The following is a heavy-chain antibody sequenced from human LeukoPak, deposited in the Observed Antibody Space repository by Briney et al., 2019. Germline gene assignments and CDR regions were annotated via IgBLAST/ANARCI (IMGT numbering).Heavy chain of an antibody. Sequence: PGGSLRLSCAASGFTFSSYWMSWVRQAPGKGLEWVANIKQDGSEKKYVDSVKGRFTISRDSAKNSLYLQMNSLRAEDTAVYYCARASHGYGDYSHFDYWGQGTLVTVS. CDR2: IKQDGSEK. J-gene: IGHJ4*02. D-gene: IGHD4-17*01. CDR1: GFTFSSYW. V-gene: IGHV3-7*03. CDR3: ARASHGYGDYSHFDY.